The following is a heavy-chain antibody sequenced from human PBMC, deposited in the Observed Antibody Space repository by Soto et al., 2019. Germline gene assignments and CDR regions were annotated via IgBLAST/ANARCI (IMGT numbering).Heavy chain of an antibody. D-gene: IGHD6-6*01. CDR2: ITSSGSSI. CDR3: ARDKGQLVPADGY. Sequence: PVGSVRLSCAASGFTFSDYYMSWIRQAPGKGLEWVSYITSSGSSIYYADSVKGRFTISRDNAKNSLYLQMNSLRAEDTAVYYCARDKGQLVPADGYWGQGTLVTVSS. CDR1: GFTFSDYY. J-gene: IGHJ4*02. V-gene: IGHV3-11*01.